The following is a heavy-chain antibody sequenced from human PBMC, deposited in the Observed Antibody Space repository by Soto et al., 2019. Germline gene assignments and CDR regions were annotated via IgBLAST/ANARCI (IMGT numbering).Heavy chain of an antibody. CDR2: IKEDGSGE. V-gene: IGHV3-7*01. J-gene: IGHJ6*02. Sequence: EVQLVESGGGLVQPGGSLRLSCAASGFTFSTYWMSWVRQAPGKGLEWVGNIKEDGSGESYVGSVRGRFTISRDNAKNSLYLQMNSLRAEDTAVYYCARDRGPPRHIYYGMDVWGQGTTVTVSS. CDR3: ARDRGPPRHIYYGMDV. CDR1: GFTFSTYW. D-gene: IGHD3-10*01.